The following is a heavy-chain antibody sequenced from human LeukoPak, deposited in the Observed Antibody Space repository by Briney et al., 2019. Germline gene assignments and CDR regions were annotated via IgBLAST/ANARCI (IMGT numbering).Heavy chain of an antibody. V-gene: IGHV4-59*01. CDR1: GGSTSSYY. Sequence: SETLSLTCIVSGGSTSSYYWSWIRQPPGKGLEWIGYIYYTGSTNYNPSLKSRVTMSVDTSKNQFSLNLKSVTPEDTAVYYCARNLIPEQLVMNFWGQGTLVTVSS. J-gene: IGHJ4*02. CDR3: ARNLIPEQLVMNF. CDR2: IYYTGST. D-gene: IGHD6-13*01.